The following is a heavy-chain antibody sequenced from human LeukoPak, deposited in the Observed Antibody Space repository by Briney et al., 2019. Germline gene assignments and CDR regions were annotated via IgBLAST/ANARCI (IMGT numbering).Heavy chain of an antibody. J-gene: IGHJ4*02. V-gene: IGHV3-48*03. CDR3: VRGLRYTILGGDYF. CDR2: ISSSGSTI. D-gene: IGHD3-3*01. Sequence: GGSLRLSCAVSGFTFSSYDVKWVRQAPGKGLEWVSFISSSGSTINYADSVNGRFTISRDNAKNSLYLQMNSLRAEDTAVYYCVRGLRYTILGGDYFWGQGTPVTVSS. CDR1: GFTFSSYD.